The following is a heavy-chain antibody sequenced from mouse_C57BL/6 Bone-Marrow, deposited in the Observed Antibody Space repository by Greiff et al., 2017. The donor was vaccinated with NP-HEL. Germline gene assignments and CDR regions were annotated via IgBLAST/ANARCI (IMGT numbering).Heavy chain of an antibody. D-gene: IGHD2-5*01. Sequence: QVHVKQSGTELVKPGASVKLSCKASGYTFTSYWMHWVKQRPGQGLEWIGNINPSNGGTNYNEKFKSKATLTVDKSSSTAYMQLSSLTSEDSAVYYCAREAYYSNLYAMDYWGQGTSVTVSS. CDR1: GYTFTSYW. CDR2: INPSNGGT. CDR3: AREAYYSNLYAMDY. V-gene: IGHV1-53*01. J-gene: IGHJ4*01.